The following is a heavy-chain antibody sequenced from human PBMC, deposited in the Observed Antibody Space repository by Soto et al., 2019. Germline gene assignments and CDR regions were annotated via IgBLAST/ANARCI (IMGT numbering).Heavy chain of an antibody. CDR1: GYTFTSYG. Sequence: ASVKVSCKASGYTFTSYGISWVRQAPGQGLEWMGWISAYNGNTNYAQKLQGRVTMTRNTSTSTAYMELSSLRSEDTAVYYCARGHYYGSGSHDAFDIWGQGTMVTVSS. V-gene: IGHV1-18*01. D-gene: IGHD3-10*01. CDR3: ARGHYYGSGSHDAFDI. J-gene: IGHJ3*02. CDR2: ISAYNGNT.